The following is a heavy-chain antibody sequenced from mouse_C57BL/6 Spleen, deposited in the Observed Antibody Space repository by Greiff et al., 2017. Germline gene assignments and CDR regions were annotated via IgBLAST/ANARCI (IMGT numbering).Heavy chain of an antibody. Sequence: QVQLQQPGAELVKPGASVKVSCKASGYTFTSYWMHWVKQRPGQGLEWIGRINPADSDTNYNQKFKGKATLTVDKSSSTAYMQLSSLTSADSAVYYCAKGHYAMDYWGQGTSVTVSS. CDR2: INPADSDT. CDR1: GYTFTSYW. J-gene: IGHJ4*01. V-gene: IGHV1-74*01. CDR3: AKGHYAMDY.